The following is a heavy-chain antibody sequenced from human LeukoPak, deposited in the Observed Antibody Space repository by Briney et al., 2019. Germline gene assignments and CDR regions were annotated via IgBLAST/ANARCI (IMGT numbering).Heavy chain of an antibody. J-gene: IGHJ3*02. CDR3: ARGFLGDAFDI. Sequence: GRSLRLSCAASGFTFSSFAMHWVRQAPGKGLEWVAVIWYDGSNKYYVDSVKGRFTISRDNSKNTLYLQMFSLRAGDTAVYYCARGFLGDAFDIWGQGTMVTVSS. D-gene: IGHD3-3*01. V-gene: IGHV3-33*01. CDR2: IWYDGSNK. CDR1: GFTFSSFA.